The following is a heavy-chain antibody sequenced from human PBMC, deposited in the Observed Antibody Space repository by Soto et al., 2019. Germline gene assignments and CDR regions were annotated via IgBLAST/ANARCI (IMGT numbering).Heavy chain of an antibody. J-gene: IGHJ6*02. D-gene: IGHD3-3*02. CDR2: INAGNGNT. CDR1: GYTFTSYA. Sequence: WASVKVSCKASGYTFTSYAMHWVRQAPGQRLEWMGWINAGNGNTKYSQKFQGRVTITRDTSASTAYMELSSLRSEDTAVYYCARVSPYYYYYYGMDVWGQGTTVTVSS. CDR3: ARVSPYYYYYYGMDV. V-gene: IGHV1-3*01.